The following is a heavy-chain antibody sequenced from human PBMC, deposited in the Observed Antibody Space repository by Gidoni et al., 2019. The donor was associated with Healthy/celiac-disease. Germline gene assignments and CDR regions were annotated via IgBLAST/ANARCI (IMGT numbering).Heavy chain of an antibody. V-gene: IGHV3-15*07. D-gene: IGHD3-9*01. Sequence: EVQLVESGGGLVKPGGSLRLSCAASGFTFSNAWMNWVRPAPGKGLEWVGRIKSKTDGGTTDYAAPVKGRFTISRDDSKNTLYLQMNSLKTEDTAVYYCTTNYDILTGYFDFDYWGQGTLVTVSS. J-gene: IGHJ4*02. CDR1: GFTFSNAW. CDR3: TTNYDILTGYFDFDY. CDR2: IKSKTDGGTT.